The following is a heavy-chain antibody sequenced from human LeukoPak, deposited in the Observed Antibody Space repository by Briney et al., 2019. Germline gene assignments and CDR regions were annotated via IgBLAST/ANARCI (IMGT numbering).Heavy chain of an antibody. CDR1: GGSFSGYY. CDR2: INHSGST. CDR3: ASGYYYDSSGYSYFQH. Sequence: SETLSLTCADYGGSFSGYYWSWIRQPPGKGLEWIGEINHSGSTNYNPSLKSRVTISVDTSKNQFSLKLSSVTAADTAVYYCASGYYYDSSGYSYFQHWGQGTLVTVSS. D-gene: IGHD3-22*01. J-gene: IGHJ1*01. V-gene: IGHV4-34*01.